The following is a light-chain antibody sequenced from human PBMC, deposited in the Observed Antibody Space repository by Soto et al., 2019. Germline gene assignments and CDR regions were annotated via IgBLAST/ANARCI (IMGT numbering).Light chain of an antibody. CDR1: QSISSW. V-gene: IGKV1-5*03. Sequence: DIQMTQSPSTLSASVGDRGTITCRASQSISSWLAWYQQKPGKAPKLLIYKASSLETGVPSRFSGSGSGTEFTLTISSLRPDDFASYYCQQYGSSSPWTFGQGTKVEVK. CDR2: KAS. CDR3: QQYGSSSPWT. J-gene: IGKJ1*01.